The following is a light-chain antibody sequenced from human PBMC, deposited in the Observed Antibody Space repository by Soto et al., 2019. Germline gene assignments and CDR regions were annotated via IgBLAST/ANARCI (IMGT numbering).Light chain of an antibody. Sequence: ALTPPASVAWSPGQSITISCTGTSSDVGSYNLVSWYQQHPGKAPKVMIYEVSKRPSGVSNRFSGSKFGNTASLTISGLQADDEADYYCCSYAGSSTYVFGTGTKVTVL. J-gene: IGLJ1*01. V-gene: IGLV2-23*02. CDR1: SSDVGSYNL. CDR2: EVS. CDR3: CSYAGSSTYV.